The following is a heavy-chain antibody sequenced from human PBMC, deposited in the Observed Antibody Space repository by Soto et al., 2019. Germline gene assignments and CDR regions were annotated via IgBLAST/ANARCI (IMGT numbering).Heavy chain of an antibody. D-gene: IGHD3-10*01. CDR1: GGTFSSYA. Sequence: SVQVSCKASGGTFSSYAISWVRQAPGQGLEWMGGIIPIFGTANYAQKFQGRVTITADESTSTAYMELSSLRSEDTAVYYFARVRDTSGWGVIRSFYYFGDWGQGTLVTVYS. V-gene: IGHV1-69*13. CDR2: IIPIFGTA. CDR3: ARVRDTSGWGVIRSFYYFGD. J-gene: IGHJ4*02.